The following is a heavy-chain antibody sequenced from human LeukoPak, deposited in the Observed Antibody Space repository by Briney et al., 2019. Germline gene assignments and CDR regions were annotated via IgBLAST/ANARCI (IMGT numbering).Heavy chain of an antibody. D-gene: IGHD6-19*01. CDR3: ANSSGWYWRIIYYFDY. CDR1: GFTFSSYA. V-gene: IGHV3-23*01. Sequence: QPGGSLRLSCAASGFTFSSYAMSWVRQAPGKGLEWVSAISGSGGSTYYADPVKGRFTISRDNSKNTLYLQMNSLRAEDTAVYYCANSSGWYWRIIYYFDYWGQGTLVTVSS. J-gene: IGHJ4*02. CDR2: ISGSGGST.